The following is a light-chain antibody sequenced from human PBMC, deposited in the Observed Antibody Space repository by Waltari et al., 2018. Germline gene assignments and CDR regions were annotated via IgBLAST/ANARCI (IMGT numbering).Light chain of an antibody. CDR1: SSAFGGYDF. CDR3: CSYAGSYSWV. CDR2: DVS. V-gene: IGLV2-11*01. J-gene: IGLJ3*02. Sequence: QSALTQPRSVSGSPGQSVPISCTGTSSAFGGYDFVSWYQQYPGKAPKLMIYDVSKRPSGVPDRFSGSKSGNTASLTISGLQAEDEADYYCCSYAGSYSWVFGGGTKLTVL.